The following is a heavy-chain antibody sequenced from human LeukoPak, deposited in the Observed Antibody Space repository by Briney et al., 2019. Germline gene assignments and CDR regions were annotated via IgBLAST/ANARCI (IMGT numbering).Heavy chain of an antibody. V-gene: IGHV3-33*01. CDR2: IWYDGSKK. J-gene: IGHJ4*02. CDR1: GLTFSSYG. D-gene: IGHD3-22*01. Sequence: GGSLRLSCAASGLTFSSYGMHWVRQAPGKGLEWVAVIWYDGSKKYYADSVKGRFTISRDNSKNTLYLQMNSLRAEDTAVYYCARVTHYYDSSGYGPSDYWGQGTLVTVSS. CDR3: ARVTHYYDSSGYGPSDY.